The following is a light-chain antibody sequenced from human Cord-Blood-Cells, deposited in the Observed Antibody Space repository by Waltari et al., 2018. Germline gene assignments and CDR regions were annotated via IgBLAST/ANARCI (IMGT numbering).Light chain of an antibody. V-gene: IGLV3-1*01. CDR3: QAWDSSTVV. CDR1: KLGATY. CDR2: QDS. Sequence: SYELTQPPSVSVSPGHTASLTCSGDKLGATYACWYQQKPGQSPVLVIYQDSKRPSGIPERFSGSNSGNTATLTISGTQAMDEADYYCQAWDSSTVVFGGGTKLTVL. J-gene: IGLJ2*01.